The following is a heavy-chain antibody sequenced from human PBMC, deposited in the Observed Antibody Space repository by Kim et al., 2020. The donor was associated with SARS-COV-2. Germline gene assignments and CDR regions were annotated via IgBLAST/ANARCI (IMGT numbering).Heavy chain of an antibody. CDR1: GGSISSSSYY. CDR3: ARPRSGWLGKNDAFDI. V-gene: IGHV4-39*01. CDR2: IYYSGST. Sequence: SETLSLTCTVSGGSISSSSYYWGWIRQPPGKGLEWIGSIYYSGSTYYNPSLKSRVTISVDTSKNQFSLKLSSVTAADTAVYYCARPRSGWLGKNDAFDIWGQGTMVTVSS. J-gene: IGHJ3*02. D-gene: IGHD3-10*01.